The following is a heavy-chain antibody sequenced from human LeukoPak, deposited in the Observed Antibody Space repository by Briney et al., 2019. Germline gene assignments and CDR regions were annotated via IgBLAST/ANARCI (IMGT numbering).Heavy chain of an antibody. CDR3: ARDTAWYTAQYYIDV. Sequence: GGSLRLSCIASGFTFRSYGMQWVRQAPGKGPEWVAFIRYDGRDKYYADSVKDRFTITRDNSEDTVYLQMSSLRTEDTAVYYCARDTAWYTAQYYIDVWSKGTTVSVSS. CDR1: GFTFRSYG. J-gene: IGHJ6*03. D-gene: IGHD2-8*01. V-gene: IGHV3-30*02. CDR2: IRYDGRDK.